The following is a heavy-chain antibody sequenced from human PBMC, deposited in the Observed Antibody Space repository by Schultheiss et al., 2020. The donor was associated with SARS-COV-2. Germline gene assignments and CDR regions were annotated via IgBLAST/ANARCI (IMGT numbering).Heavy chain of an antibody. V-gene: IGHV4-31*11. CDR1: GGSFSGYY. J-gene: IGHJ3*02. CDR2: IYYSGST. Sequence: SETLSLTCAVYGGSFSGYYWSWIRQHPGKGLEWIGYIYYSGSTYYNPSLKSRVTISVDTSKNQFSLKLSSVTAADTAVYYCARAALDDSSFGAFDIWGQGTMVTVSS. CDR3: ARAALDDSSFGAFDI. D-gene: IGHD3-22*01.